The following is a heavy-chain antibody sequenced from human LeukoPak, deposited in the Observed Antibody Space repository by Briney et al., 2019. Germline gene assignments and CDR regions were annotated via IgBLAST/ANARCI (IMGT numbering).Heavy chain of an antibody. CDR3: ARVGLAAVAGTEGYYFDY. D-gene: IGHD6-19*01. Sequence: SETLSLTCTVSGGSISSSRYYWGWIRQPPGKGLEWIGSIYYSGSTYYNPSLKSRVTISVDTSKNQFSLKLSSVTAADTAVYYCARVGLAAVAGTEGYYFDYWGQGTLVTVSS. CDR2: IYYSGST. V-gene: IGHV4-39*01. J-gene: IGHJ4*02. CDR1: GGSISSSRYY.